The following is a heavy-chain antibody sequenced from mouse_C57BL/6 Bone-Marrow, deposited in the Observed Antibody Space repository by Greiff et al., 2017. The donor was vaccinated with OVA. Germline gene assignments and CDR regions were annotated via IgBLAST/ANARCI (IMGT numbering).Heavy chain of an antibody. V-gene: IGHV1-81*01. CDR1: GYTFTSYG. D-gene: IGHD1-1*01. Sequence: VNVVESGAELARPGASVKLSCKASGYTFTSYGISWVKQRTGQGLEWIGEIYPRSGNTYYNEKFKGKATLTADKSSSTAYMELRSLTSEDSAVYFCARKVITTGVAKGFAYWGQGTLVTVSA. CDR3: ARKVITTGVAKGFAY. CDR2: IYPRSGNT. J-gene: IGHJ3*01.